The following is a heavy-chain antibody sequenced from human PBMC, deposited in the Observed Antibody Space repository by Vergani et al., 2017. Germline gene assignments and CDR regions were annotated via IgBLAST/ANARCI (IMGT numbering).Heavy chain of an antibody. CDR2: IYYSGST. CDR1: GGSISSSSYY. Sequence: QLQLQESGPGLVKPSETLSLTCTVSGGSISSSSYYWGWIRQPPGKGLEWIGSIYYSGSTYYNPSLKSRVTISVDTSKNQFSLKLSSVTAADTAVYYCAEVVATKVFDYWGQGTLVTVTS. D-gene: IGHD2-15*01. J-gene: IGHJ4*02. V-gene: IGHV4-39*01. CDR3: AEVVATKVFDY.